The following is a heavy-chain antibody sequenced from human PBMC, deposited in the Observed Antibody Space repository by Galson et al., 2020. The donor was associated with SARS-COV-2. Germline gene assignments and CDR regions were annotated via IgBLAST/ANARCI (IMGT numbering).Heavy chain of an antibody. D-gene: IGHD3-10*01. J-gene: IGHJ6*02. V-gene: IGHV6-1*01. Sequence: SETLSLTCAIYGDSVSTNSAAWNCIRQSPSLGLEWLGRHYYSSNWYNDYAVSVNSRITISQDTSTNQFSLQLTSVTPEDNVVYYCARDLGRYYWGSGLAWWYYGMGVLGQGTTVTGSS. CDR1: GDSVSTNSAA. CDR2: HYYSSNWYN. CDR3: ARDLGRYYWGSGLAWWYYGMGV.